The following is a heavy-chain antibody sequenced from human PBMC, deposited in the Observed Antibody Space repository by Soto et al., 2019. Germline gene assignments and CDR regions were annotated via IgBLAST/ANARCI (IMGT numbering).Heavy chain of an antibody. CDR2: IIPIFGTA. CDR3: VRAPGATTDYYYYGMDV. V-gene: IGHV1-69*13. Sequence: ASVRFSCRASGGTFRSSAISWVRQAPGQGLEWMGGIIPIFGTANYAQKFQCRDTITADECTSTAYMELSSLRSEDTAVYYCVRAPGATTDYYYYGMDVWGKGTTVTVSS. D-gene: IGHD1-26*01. J-gene: IGHJ6*04. CDR1: GGTFRSSA.